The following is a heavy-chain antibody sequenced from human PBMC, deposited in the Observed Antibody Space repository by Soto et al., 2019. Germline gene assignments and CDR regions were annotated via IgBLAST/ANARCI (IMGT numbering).Heavy chain of an antibody. Sequence: GESLKISCKGSGYNFNKLWIGWVRQMTGKCLEWMGIIKPGDSDTRYSPSFEGQVALSAHKSINTAYLQWRRLKAAENAMYYCVRPYSNGWYESWGQGTLVTVSS. CDR2: IKPGDSDT. J-gene: IGHJ5*01. V-gene: IGHV5-51*01. CDR1: GYNFNKLW. D-gene: IGHD3-22*01. CDR3: VRPYSNGWYES.